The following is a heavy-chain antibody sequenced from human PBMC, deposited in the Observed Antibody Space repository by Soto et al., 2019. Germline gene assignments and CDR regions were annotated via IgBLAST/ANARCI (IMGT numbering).Heavy chain of an antibody. CDR2: ISGSGGST. V-gene: IGHV3-23*01. Sequence: GGSLRLSCAASGFTFSSYAMSWVRQAPGKGLEWVSAISGSGGSTYYADSVKGRFTISRDNSKNTLYLQMNSLRAEDTAVYYCAKTQSATRGTNTVDAFDIWGQGTMVTVSS. J-gene: IGHJ3*02. CDR1: GFTFSSYA. D-gene: IGHD4-17*01. CDR3: AKTQSATRGTNTVDAFDI.